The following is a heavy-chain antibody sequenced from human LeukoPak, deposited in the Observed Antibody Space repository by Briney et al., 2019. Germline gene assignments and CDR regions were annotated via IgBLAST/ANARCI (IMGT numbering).Heavy chain of an antibody. CDR2: ITWNSGNI. D-gene: IGHD6-13*01. Sequence: PGGSLRLSCAASGFTFSGYAMSWVRQAPGKGLEWVSGITWNSGNIGYADSVKGRFTISRDNAKNSLYLQMNSLRAEDTALYYCAKDISYSSSSDRYFDYWGQGTLVTVSS. V-gene: IGHV3-9*01. CDR3: AKDISYSSSSDRYFDY. CDR1: GFTFSGYA. J-gene: IGHJ4*02.